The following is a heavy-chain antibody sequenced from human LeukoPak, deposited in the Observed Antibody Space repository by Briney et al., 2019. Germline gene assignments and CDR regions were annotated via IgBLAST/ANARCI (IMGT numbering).Heavy chain of an antibody. V-gene: IGHV3-48*01. CDR3: ARYSSGALVY. CDR1: GFTFSSYS. D-gene: IGHD5-18*01. J-gene: IGHJ4*02. Sequence: GGSLRLSXAASGFTFSSYSMTWVRQAPGKGLEWVSYISSTSSTIYYADSVKGRFTISRDHAKNSLYLQMNSLRAEDTAVYYCARYSSGALVYWGQGTLVTVSS. CDR2: ISSTSSTI.